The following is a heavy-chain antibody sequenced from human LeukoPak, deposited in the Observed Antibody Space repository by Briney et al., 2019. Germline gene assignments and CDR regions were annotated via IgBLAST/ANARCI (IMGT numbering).Heavy chain of an antibody. V-gene: IGHV3-48*03. J-gene: IGHJ4*02. CDR2: ISSSGSTI. CDR1: GFTFSSYE. D-gene: IGHD6-19*01. Sequence: GGSLRLSCAASGFTFSSYEMNWVRQAPGKGLEWVSYISSSGSTIYYADSVKGRFTISRDNAKNSLYLQVNSLRAEDTAIYYCARDLGSYTSGWYMGFDYWGQGTLVTVSS. CDR3: ARDLGSYTSGWYMGFDY.